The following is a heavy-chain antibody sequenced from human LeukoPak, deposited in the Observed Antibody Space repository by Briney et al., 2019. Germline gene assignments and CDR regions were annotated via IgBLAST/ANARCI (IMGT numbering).Heavy chain of an antibody. CDR1: GFTFSSYA. CDR2: ISGSGGST. J-gene: IGHJ4*02. V-gene: IGHV3-23*01. CDR3: AKGFTCSSGWYPFAPFDY. D-gene: IGHD6-19*01. Sequence: GGSLRLSCAASGFTFSSYAMSWVRQAPGKGLEWVSAISGSGGSTYYADSVKGRFTISRDNSKNTLYLQMNSLRAEDTAVYYCAKGFTCSSGWYPFAPFDYWGQGTLVTVSS.